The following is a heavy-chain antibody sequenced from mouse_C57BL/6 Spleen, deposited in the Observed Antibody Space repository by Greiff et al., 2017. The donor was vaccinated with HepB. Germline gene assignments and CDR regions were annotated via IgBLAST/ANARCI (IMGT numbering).Heavy chain of an antibody. CDR3: ARDHYSKGNYFDY. CDR2: ISDGGSYT. D-gene: IGHD2-5*01. J-gene: IGHJ2*01. CDR1: GFTFSSYA. V-gene: IGHV5-4*01. Sequence: EVMLVESGGGLVKPGGSLKLSCAASGFTFSSYAMSWVRQTPEKRLEWVATISDGGSYTYYPDNVKGRFTISRDNAKNNLYLQMSHLKSEDTAMYYCARDHYSKGNYFDYWGQGTTLTVSS.